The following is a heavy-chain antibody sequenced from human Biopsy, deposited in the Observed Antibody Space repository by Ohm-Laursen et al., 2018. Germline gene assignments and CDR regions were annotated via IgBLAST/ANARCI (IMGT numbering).Heavy chain of an antibody. CDR1: SGSISGYY. J-gene: IGHJ6*02. CDR3: ARGIAVVRSLDV. CDR2: VYSSGST. D-gene: IGHD5-18*01. Sequence: GTLSLTCLVSSGSISGYYWTWIRQAPGKGLEFIGYVYSSGSTNYNPSLKSRATISLDTSRNQVSLRLSSVTAADTAVYYCARGIAVVRSLDVWGQGTTVAVSS. V-gene: IGHV4-59*08.